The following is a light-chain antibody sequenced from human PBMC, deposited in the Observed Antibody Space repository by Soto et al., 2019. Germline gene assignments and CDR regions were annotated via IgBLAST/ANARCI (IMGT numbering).Light chain of an antibody. CDR1: SSDVGGYNY. Sequence: QSVLTQPASVSGSPGQSITISCTGTSSDVGGYNYVSWYQQHPGKAPKLMIYDVSNRPSGVSNRFSGSKSGNTASVTISGLQAEDEADYYCSSYTSSSTLEVFGGGTKLTVL. CDR2: DVS. J-gene: IGLJ2*01. CDR3: SSYTSSSTLEV. V-gene: IGLV2-14*01.